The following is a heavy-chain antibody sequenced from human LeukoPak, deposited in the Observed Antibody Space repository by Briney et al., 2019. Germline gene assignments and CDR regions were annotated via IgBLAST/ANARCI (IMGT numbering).Heavy chain of an antibody. D-gene: IGHD4-23*01. CDR1: GYTFTSYG. CDR3: ARGRDYGGNVDAFDI. CDR2: ISAYNGNT. V-gene: IGHV1-18*01. J-gene: IGHJ3*02. Sequence: ASVKVSCKASGYTFTSYGISWVRRAPGQGHEWMGWISAYNGNTNYAQKLQGRVTMTTDTSTSTAYMELRSLRSDDTAVYYCARGRDYGGNVDAFDIWGQGTMVTVSS.